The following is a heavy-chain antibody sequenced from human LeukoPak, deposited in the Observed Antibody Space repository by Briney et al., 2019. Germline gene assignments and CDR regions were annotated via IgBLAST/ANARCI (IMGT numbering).Heavy chain of an antibody. J-gene: IGHJ3*02. CDR1: GGSMNSTNW. D-gene: IGHD6-13*01. CDR3: ARIIAAAWDDAFDI. CDR2: IYYSGST. Sequence: PSETLSLTCVVSGGSMNSTNWWSWVRQPPGKGLEWIGYIYYSGSTNYNPSLKSRVTISVDTSKNQFSLKLSSVTAADTAVYYCARIIAAAWDDAFDIWGQGTMVTVSS. V-gene: IGHV4-4*02.